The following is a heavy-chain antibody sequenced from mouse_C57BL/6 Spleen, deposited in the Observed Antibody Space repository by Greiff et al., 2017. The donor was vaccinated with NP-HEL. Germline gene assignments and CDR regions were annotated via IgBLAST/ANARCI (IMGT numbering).Heavy chain of an antibody. CDR1: GFTFSSYA. V-gene: IGHV5-4*01. D-gene: IGHD2-3*01. CDR2: ISDGGSYT. J-gene: IGHJ2*01. Sequence: EVQLVESGGGLVKPGGSLKLSCAASGFTFSSYAMSWVRQTPEKRLEWVATISDGGSYTYYPDNVKGRFTISRDNAKNNLYLQMSHLKSEDRAMYYCARDRWLLYYFDYWGQGTTLTVSS. CDR3: ARDRWLLYYFDY.